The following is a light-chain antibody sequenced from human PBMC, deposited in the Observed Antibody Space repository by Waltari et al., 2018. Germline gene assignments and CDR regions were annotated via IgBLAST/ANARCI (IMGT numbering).Light chain of an antibody. CDR2: AAS. CDR1: QSISNY. Sequence: DIQMTQSPSSLSASVGERVTITCRASQSISNYLNWYQQKPGRAPKILIYAASSLQSGVPSRFSGSGSGTDFTLTISSLQPEDFATYYCQQSSITPKTFGQGTRLEIK. J-gene: IGKJ5*01. CDR3: QQSSITPKT. V-gene: IGKV1-39*01.